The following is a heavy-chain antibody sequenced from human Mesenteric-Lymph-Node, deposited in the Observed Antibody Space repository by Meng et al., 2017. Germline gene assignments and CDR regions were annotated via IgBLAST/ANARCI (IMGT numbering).Heavy chain of an antibody. CDR1: GYTFTGYY. J-gene: IGHJ6*02. CDR2: INPNSGGT. D-gene: IGHD3-10*01. Sequence: ASVKVSCKASGYTFTGYYMHWVRQAPGQGLEWMGRINPNSGGTNYAQKFQGRVTMTRDTSISTAYMELSRLRSDDTAVYYCARVWMVRGVLFSHYGMDVWGQGTTVTVSS. V-gene: IGHV1-2*06. CDR3: ARVWMVRGVLFSHYGMDV.